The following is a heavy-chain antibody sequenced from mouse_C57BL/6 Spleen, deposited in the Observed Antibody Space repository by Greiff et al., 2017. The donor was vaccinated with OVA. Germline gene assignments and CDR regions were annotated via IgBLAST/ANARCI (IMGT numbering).Heavy chain of an antibody. Sequence: EVKLMESGPEPVKPGASVKISCKASGYSFTDYNMNWVKQSNGKSLEWIGVINPNYGTTSYNQKFKGKATLTVDQSSSTAYMQLNSLTSEDSAVYYCARNGNYVTWFAYWGQGTLVTVSA. CDR2: INPNYGTT. V-gene: IGHV1-39*01. CDR3: ARNGNYVTWFAY. D-gene: IGHD2-1*01. J-gene: IGHJ3*01. CDR1: GYSFTDYN.